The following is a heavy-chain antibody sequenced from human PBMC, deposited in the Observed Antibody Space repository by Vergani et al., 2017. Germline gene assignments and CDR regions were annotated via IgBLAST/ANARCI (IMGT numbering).Heavy chain of an antibody. Sequence: EVYLVESGGGLVKPGGSLRLSCVAYGFRFSDAWMNWVCQAPGKGLEWLGRIKSKTEGGTIDYAALVNGRFTISRDDSKNRVFLQMSSLKTEDTAVYYCATALYDWNDENYGGQGTLVTVSS. CDR1: GFRFSDAW. D-gene: IGHD1-1*01. CDR3: ATALYDWNDENY. CDR2: IKSKTEGGTI. J-gene: IGHJ4*02. V-gene: IGHV3-15*05.